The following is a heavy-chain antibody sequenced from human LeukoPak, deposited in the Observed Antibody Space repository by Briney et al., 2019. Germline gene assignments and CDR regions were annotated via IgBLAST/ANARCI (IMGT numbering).Heavy chain of an antibody. CDR2: IRYDGSNK. Sequence: GGSLRLSCAASGFTFSSYGMHWVRQAPGKGLEWVAFIRYDGSNKYYADSVKGRFTISRDNSKNTLYLQMNSLRAEDTAVYYCAKESESYDSSGSTFDYWGQGTLVTVSS. CDR1: GFTFSSYG. J-gene: IGHJ4*02. D-gene: IGHD3-22*01. V-gene: IGHV3-30*02. CDR3: AKESESYDSSGSTFDY.